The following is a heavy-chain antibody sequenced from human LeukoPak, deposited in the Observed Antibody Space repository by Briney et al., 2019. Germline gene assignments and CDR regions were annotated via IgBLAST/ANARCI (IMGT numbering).Heavy chain of an antibody. Sequence: ASVKVSCKASGYSLTGYYMHWVRQAPGQGLEWMGWINPNSGGTNYAQKFQGRVTMTRDTSISTAYMELSRLRSDDTAVYYCASVRTAGYCSSTSCQGDYYYMDVWGKGTTVTVSS. CDR3: ASVRTAGYCSSTSCQGDYYYMDV. J-gene: IGHJ6*03. CDR1: GYSLTGYY. CDR2: INPNSGGT. V-gene: IGHV1-2*02. D-gene: IGHD2-2*01.